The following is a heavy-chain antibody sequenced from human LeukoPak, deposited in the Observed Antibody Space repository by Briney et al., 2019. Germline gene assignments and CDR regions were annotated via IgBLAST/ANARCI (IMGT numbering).Heavy chain of an antibody. CDR2: IGAGGSSGVI. CDR3: ARDPRTLYSSGMDV. Sequence: QPGGSLRLSCAASGFAFSGYEMNWVRQAPGKGLEWIAYIGAGGSSGVIYYADSVKGRFTISRDNAKNSLFLQMDSLRAEDTAVYYCARDPRTLYSSGMDVWGQGTTVTVSS. CDR1: GFAFSGYE. J-gene: IGHJ6*02. D-gene: IGHD6-19*01. V-gene: IGHV3-48*03.